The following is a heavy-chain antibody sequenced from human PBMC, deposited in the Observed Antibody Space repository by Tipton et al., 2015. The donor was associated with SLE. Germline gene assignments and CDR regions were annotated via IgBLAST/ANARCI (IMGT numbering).Heavy chain of an antibody. J-gene: IGHJ3*01. Sequence: TLSLTCTVSNGSLTNYYWAWIRQAPGRGLEHIGYIYYTGTTDYSSSLESRVSISLDTSKSQLSLRLTSVTAADTAIYFCARLPSVRGAFDFWGQGTVVTVTS. CDR3: ARLPSVRGAFDF. CDR2: IYYTGTT. CDR1: NGSLTNYY. V-gene: IGHV4-59*08.